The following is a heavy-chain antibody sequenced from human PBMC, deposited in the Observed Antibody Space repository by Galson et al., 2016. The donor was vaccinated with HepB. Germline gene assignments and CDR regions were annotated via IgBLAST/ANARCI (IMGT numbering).Heavy chain of an antibody. CDR1: GYTFINYF. J-gene: IGHJ4*02. V-gene: IGHV1-46*01. D-gene: IGHD5-18*01. CDR3: ARDNGYSYGYWDY. CDR2: INPSSGGSA. Sequence: SVKVSCKASGYTFINYFLHWVRQAPGQEPEWMGIINPSSGGSANFAQKFQGRVSMTSDRSTSTVYMELSSLRSEDTAVYYCARDNGYSYGYWDYWGQGTLVTVSS.